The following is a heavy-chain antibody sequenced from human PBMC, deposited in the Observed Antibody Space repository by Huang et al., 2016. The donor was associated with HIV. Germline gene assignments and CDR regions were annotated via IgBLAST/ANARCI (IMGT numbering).Heavy chain of an antibody. J-gene: IGHJ4*02. Sequence: EVQLVESGGGLVQPGGSLRLSCAASGFTFDDYAMHWVRQVPGKGLEWVSGISWNGTDKGYAGNVKGRFTISRDNAKNYLYLQMTSLRPEDTAFYYCVTSMMQILAHFEDWGQGTLVTVSA. CDR3: VTSMMQILAHFED. V-gene: IGHV3-9*01. CDR2: ISWNGTDK. D-gene: IGHD3-16*01. CDR1: GFTFDDYA.